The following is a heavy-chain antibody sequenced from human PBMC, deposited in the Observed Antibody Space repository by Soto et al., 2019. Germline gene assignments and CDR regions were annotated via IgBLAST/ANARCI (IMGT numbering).Heavy chain of an antibody. CDR2: IYYSGST. Sequence: TLSLTCTVSGGSISSGGYYWSWIRQHPGKGLEWIGYIYYSGSTYYNPSLKSRVTISVDTSKNQFSLKLSSVTAADTAVYYCARARISTVTTYHYFDYWGQGTLVTVSS. CDR3: ARARISTVTTYHYFDY. D-gene: IGHD4-17*01. V-gene: IGHV4-31*03. J-gene: IGHJ4*02. CDR1: GGSISSGGYY.